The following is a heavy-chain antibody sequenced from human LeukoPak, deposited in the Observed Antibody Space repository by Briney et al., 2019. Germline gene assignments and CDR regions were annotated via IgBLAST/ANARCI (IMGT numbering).Heavy chain of an antibody. CDR2: IQSDGSYK. V-gene: IGHV3-30*02. Sequence: GGSLRLSCAASGFTFSSSAMHWVRQAPGKGLECVAFIQSDGSYKHYSDSVKGRFTISRDNSKNTLYLEMNSLRVVDTGVYYCATHCSGTTCHRDHWGQGTLVTVSS. D-gene: IGHD2-2*01. CDR3: ATHCSGTTCHRDH. CDR1: GFTFSSSA. J-gene: IGHJ4*02.